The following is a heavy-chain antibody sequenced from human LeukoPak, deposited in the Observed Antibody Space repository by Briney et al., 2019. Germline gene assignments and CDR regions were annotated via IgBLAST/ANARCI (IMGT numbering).Heavy chain of an antibody. D-gene: IGHD6-13*01. CDR3: AKDRGRYSSSWNYFDY. J-gene: IGHJ4*02. CDR2: IRERGGRT. Sequence: GGSLRLPCAASIFTFRSYAMRWARQAPGKGLEWVSAIRERGGRTYYADSVKDRFTIPRDNHKHTLYLQMNSLRAEDTAVYYCAKDRGRYSSSWNYFDYWGQGTLVTVSS. V-gene: IGHV3-23*01. CDR1: IFTFRSYA.